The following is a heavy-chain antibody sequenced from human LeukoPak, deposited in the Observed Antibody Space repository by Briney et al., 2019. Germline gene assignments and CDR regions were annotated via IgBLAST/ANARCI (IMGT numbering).Heavy chain of an antibody. D-gene: IGHD3-10*01. CDR2: IIPIFGTA. CDR1: GGTFSSYA. CDR3: AREPYYYGSGSYLGIDY. V-gene: IGHV1-69*05. Sequence: ASVKLCCKASGGTFSSYAISWVRQAPGQGLEWMGGIIPIFGTANYAQKFQGRVTITTDESTTTAYLELSGLRSEDTAVYYCAREPYYYGSGSYLGIDYWGQETLVTVSS. J-gene: IGHJ4*02.